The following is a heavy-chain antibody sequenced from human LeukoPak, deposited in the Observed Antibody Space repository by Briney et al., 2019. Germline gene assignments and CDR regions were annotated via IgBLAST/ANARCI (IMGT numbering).Heavy chain of an antibody. V-gene: IGHV1-8*01. Sequence: ASVKVSCKASGYTFTSYDINWVRQATGQGLEWMGWMNPNSGNTGYAQKFQGRVTMTTDTSTSTAYMELRSLRSDDTAVYYCARTKWEEPYYDSSGYYYPLDYWGQGTLVTVSS. CDR3: ARTKWEEPYYDSSGYYYPLDY. CDR1: GYTFTSYD. CDR2: MNPNSGNT. D-gene: IGHD3-22*01. J-gene: IGHJ4*02.